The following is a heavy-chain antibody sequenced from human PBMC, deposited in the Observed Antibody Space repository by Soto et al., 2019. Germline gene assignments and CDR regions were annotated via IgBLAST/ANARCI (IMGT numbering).Heavy chain of an antibody. CDR1: GGSFSVFY. CDR3: ATHKPNYYYYGLDV. J-gene: IGHJ6*02. CDR2: INHSGGT. V-gene: IGHV4-34*01. Sequence: QVQLQQWGAGLLKPSETLSLTCGVYGGSFSVFYWTWIRQPPGKGLEWIGEINHSGGTNYNSSLKSRVTISIDTSKNQFSLKLTSVTAADTAVYYCATHKPNYYYYGLDVWGQGTTVTVSS.